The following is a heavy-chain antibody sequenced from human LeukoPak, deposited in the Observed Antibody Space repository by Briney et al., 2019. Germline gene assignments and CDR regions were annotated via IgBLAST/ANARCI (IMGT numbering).Heavy chain of an antibody. J-gene: IGHJ4*02. CDR1: GFTFDDYA. CDR3: AREEQRLED. D-gene: IGHD6-25*01. CDR2: ISWNSGSI. Sequence: GRSLRLSCAASGFTFDDYAMHWVRQAPGKGLEWVSGISWNSGSIGYADSVKGRFTISRDNAKNSLYLQMNSLRAEDTAVYYCAREEQRLEDWGQGTLVTVSS. V-gene: IGHV3-9*01.